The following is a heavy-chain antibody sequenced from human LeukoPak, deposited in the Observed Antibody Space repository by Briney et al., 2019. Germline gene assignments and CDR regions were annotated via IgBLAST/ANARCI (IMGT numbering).Heavy chain of an antibody. CDR1: GYTFTGYY. V-gene: IGHV1-2*02. D-gene: IGHD5-18*01. J-gene: IGHJ4*02. CDR3: ASAFVGYSYGYDY. CDR2: INPNSGGT. Sequence: VASVKVSCKASGYTFTGYYMHWVRQAPGQGLEWMGWINPNSGGTNYAQKFQGRVTMTRDTSKNQFSLKLSSVTAADTAVYYCASAFVGYSYGYDYWGQGTLVTVSS.